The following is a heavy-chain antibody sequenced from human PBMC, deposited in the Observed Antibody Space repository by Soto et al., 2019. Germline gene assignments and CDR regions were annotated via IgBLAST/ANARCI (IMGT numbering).Heavy chain of an antibody. Sequence: ASVKVSFKASGYTFTTYGLSWVRQAPGQGLEWMGWISAYNGDTNYAQKFQGRVTMATDTSTSTAYMELRSLRSDDTAVYYCARDEYGGNSGLDYWGQGTLVTVSS. J-gene: IGHJ4*02. CDR2: ISAYNGDT. D-gene: IGHD4-17*01. V-gene: IGHV1-18*01. CDR1: GYTFTTYG. CDR3: ARDEYGGNSGLDY.